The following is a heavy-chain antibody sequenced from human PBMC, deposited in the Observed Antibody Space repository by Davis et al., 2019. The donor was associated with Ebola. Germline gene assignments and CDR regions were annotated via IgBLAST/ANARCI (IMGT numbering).Heavy chain of an antibody. V-gene: IGHV1-3*01. Sequence: ASVKVSCKASGYTFTSYGISWVRQAPGQRLEWMGWINAGNGNTKYSQKFQGRVTITRDTSASTAYMELSSLRSEDTAVYYCARDGIQLWGIDYWGQGTLVTVSS. CDR1: GYTFTSYG. CDR2: INAGNGNT. CDR3: ARDGIQLWGIDY. J-gene: IGHJ4*02. D-gene: IGHD5-18*01.